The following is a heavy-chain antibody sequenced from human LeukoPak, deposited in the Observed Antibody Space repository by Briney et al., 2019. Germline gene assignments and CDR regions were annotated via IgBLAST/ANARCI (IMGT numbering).Heavy chain of an antibody. D-gene: IGHD2-21*02. CDR3: ARGLLFSWFDP. V-gene: IGHV4-31*03. CDR1: GGSISSGGYY. Sequence: SETLSLTCTVSGGSISSGGYYWSWIRQHPGKGLEWIGYIYYSGSTYYNPSFESRVTISVDTSKNQFSLKLSSVTAADTAVYYCARGLLFSWFDPWGQGTLVTVSS. CDR2: IYYSGST. J-gene: IGHJ5*02.